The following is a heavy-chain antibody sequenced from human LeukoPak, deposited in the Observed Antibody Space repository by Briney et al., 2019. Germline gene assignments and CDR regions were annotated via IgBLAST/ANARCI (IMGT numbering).Heavy chain of an antibody. CDR3: ARVGAMVNPYYYYYYMDV. CDR2: INTNTGNP. D-gene: IGHD5-18*01. J-gene: IGHJ6*03. V-gene: IGHV7-4-1*02. CDR1: GYTFTSYA. Sequence: ASVKVSCKASGYTFTSYAMNWVRQAPGQGLEWMGWINTNTGNPTYAQGFTGRFVFSLDTSVSTAYLQISSLKAEDTAVYYCARVGAMVNPYYYYYYMDVWGKGTTVTVSS.